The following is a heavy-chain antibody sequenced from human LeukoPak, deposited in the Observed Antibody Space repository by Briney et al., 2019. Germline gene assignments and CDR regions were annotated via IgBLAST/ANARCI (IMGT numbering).Heavy chain of an antibody. CDR3: ARRTYYYDSSGSRVYYFDY. CDR2: IIPIFGTA. D-gene: IGHD3-22*01. V-gene: IGHV1-69*13. CDR1: GGTFSSYA. J-gene: IGHJ4*02. Sequence: EASVKVSFTASGGTFSSYAISWVRQAPGQGLEWMGGIIPIFGTANYAQKFQDRVTVTADESTSTAYMELSSLRSEDTAVYYCARRTYYYDSSGSRVYYFDYWGQGTLVTVSS.